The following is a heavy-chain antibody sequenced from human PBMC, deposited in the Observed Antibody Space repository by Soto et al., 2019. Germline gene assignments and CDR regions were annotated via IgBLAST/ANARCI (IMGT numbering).Heavy chain of an antibody. V-gene: IGHV1-8*01. Sequence: QVQLVQSGAEVKKPGASVKVSCKASGYTFTSYDINWVRQATGQGLEWMGGMNPNSGKTGYAQKFQGRVTMTRNTSIGTAYMELSSLRSEDTAVYYCARGAQQRFLEWLLRWEMDVWGQGTTVTVSS. J-gene: IGHJ6*02. D-gene: IGHD3-3*01. CDR2: MNPNSGKT. CDR3: ARGAQQRFLEWLLRWEMDV. CDR1: GYTFTSYD.